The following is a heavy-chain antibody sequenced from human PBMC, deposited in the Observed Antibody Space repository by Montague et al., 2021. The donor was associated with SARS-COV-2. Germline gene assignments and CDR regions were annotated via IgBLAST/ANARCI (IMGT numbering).Heavy chain of an antibody. CDR3: ARHYSATLPAVY. CDR2: ISDSGRT. J-gene: IGHJ4*02. CDR1: GAWNTSAY. Sequence: SETLSLTCTIPGAWNTSAYRRCSRLHPRHEREWYAYISDSGRTNYNPSLTSRFTMSVDTSKNQFSLKVNSMTAADTAVYYCARHYSATLPAVYWGQGTLVTVSS. D-gene: IGHD2-15*01. V-gene: IGHV4-59*08.